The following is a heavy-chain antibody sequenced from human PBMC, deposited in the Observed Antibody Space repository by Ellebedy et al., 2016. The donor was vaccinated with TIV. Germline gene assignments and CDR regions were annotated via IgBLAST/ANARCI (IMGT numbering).Heavy chain of an antibody. D-gene: IGHD3-10*01. V-gene: IGHV3-7*01. CDR2: IKPDSTER. Sequence: LSLTCAASGFTLSNYWMNWVRQAPGKGLEWVANIKPDSTERNHADSVKGRFTISRDNAKNSLYLQMNNLRAEDTAVYYCVRDKYTMNRFDPWGQGTLVTVSS. CDR3: VRDKYTMNRFDP. J-gene: IGHJ5*02. CDR1: GFTLSNYW.